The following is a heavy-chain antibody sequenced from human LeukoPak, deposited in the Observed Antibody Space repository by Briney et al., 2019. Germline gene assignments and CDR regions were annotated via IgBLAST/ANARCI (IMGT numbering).Heavy chain of an antibody. J-gene: IGHJ4*02. CDR3: SRDITATTRAYDY. CDR1: GFILSDYS. D-gene: IGHD1-14*01. CDR2: ISISGTYI. Sequence: PGGSLRLSCAASGFILSDYSMNWVRQAPGKGLEWVSFISISGTYITYADLVKGRFTISRENAKNSLYLQMNSLRAEDTAVYYCSRDITATTRAYDYWGQGTLVTVSS. V-gene: IGHV3-21*01.